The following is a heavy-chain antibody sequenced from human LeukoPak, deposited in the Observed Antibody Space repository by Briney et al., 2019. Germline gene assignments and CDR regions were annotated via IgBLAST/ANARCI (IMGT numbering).Heavy chain of an antibody. CDR3: AVWGDYGGNYFDY. Sequence: GASVKVSCKASGSTFTGYPMHWVRKAPGQGLEWMGWINPNSGGTNYAQKFQGRVTMTRDTSISTAYMELSRLRSDDTAVYYCAVWGDYGGNYFDYWGQGTLVTVSS. D-gene: IGHD4-23*01. CDR1: GSTFTGYP. CDR2: INPNSGGT. J-gene: IGHJ4*02. V-gene: IGHV1-2*02.